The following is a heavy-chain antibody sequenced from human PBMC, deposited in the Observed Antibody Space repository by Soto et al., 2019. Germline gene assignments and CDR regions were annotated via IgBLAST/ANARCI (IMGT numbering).Heavy chain of an antibody. D-gene: IGHD5-12*01. CDR3: ATADIVATIKGPRGDYYGMDV. CDR2: ISGPGETT. CDR1: GFTFSNYA. V-gene: IGHV3-23*01. J-gene: IGHJ6*02. Sequence: HPGGSLRLSCVASGFTFSNYAMSWVRQAPGKGLEWVSTISGPGETTFYADSVNGRFTISRDNSKTTLYLQVSSLRAEDTAVYYCATADIVATIKGPRGDYYGMDVWGQGTTVTVSS.